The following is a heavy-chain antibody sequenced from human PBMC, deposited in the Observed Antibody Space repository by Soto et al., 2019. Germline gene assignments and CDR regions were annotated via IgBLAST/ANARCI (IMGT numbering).Heavy chain of an antibody. J-gene: IGHJ4*02. D-gene: IGHD3-10*01. CDR3: VRSSMVPVDYFDF. CDR1: GDSLKNHY. V-gene: IGHV4-59*11. CDR2: IYDSGST. Sequence: SETLSLTCSVPGDSLKNHYWAWIRHSPGKGLEWIGNIYDSGSTNYSPALKSRVSMPVDTSKNLFSLKMNSVTAADTAVYYCVRSSMVPVDYFDFWGQGTVV.